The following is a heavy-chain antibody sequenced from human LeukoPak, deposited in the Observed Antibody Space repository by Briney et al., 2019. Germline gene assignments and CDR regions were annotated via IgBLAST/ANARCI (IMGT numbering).Heavy chain of an antibody. J-gene: IGHJ5*02. CDR1: GGSFSGYY. D-gene: IGHD4-17*01. CDR2: INHSGST. V-gene: IGHV4-34*01. CDR3: ARRTVTTKGDWFDP. Sequence: SETLSLTCAVYGGSFSGYYWSWIRQPPGKGLEWIGEINHSGSTNYNPSLKSRVTISVDTSKNQFSLKLSSVTAADTAVYYCARRTVTTKGDWFDPWGQGTLVTVSS.